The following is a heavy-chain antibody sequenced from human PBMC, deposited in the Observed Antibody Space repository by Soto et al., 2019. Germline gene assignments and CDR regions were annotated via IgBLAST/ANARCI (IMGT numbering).Heavy chain of an antibody. CDR1: GDSLRGQS. Sequence: SATLSLTCAVVGDSLRGQSWNWIRQSPGKGLEWIGELDQSGGTNYNPSLKSRAIISDDTSKNQFSLTLTSVTAADTAVYYCARDDCYGWSGESLYGCGQGTTVTVSS. CDR3: ARDDCYGWSGESLYG. V-gene: IGHV4-34*01. CDR2: LDQSGGT. J-gene: IGHJ6*02. D-gene: IGHD6-19*01.